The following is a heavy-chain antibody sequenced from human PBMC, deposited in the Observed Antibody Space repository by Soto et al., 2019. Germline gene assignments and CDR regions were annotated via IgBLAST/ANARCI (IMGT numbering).Heavy chain of an antibody. CDR1: GYTFTSYD. J-gene: IGHJ6*03. Sequence: QVQLVQSGAEVKKPGASVKVSCKASGYTFTSYDINWVRQATGQGLEWMGWMNPNSGNTGYAQKCQGRITMTRNTSISTAYMELSSLRSDGTAVYYCARAERYCSSTSCYLYYYYYYMDVWGKGTTVTVSS. CDR3: ARAERYCSSTSCYLYYYYYYMDV. D-gene: IGHD2-2*01. V-gene: IGHV1-8*01. CDR2: MNPNSGNT.